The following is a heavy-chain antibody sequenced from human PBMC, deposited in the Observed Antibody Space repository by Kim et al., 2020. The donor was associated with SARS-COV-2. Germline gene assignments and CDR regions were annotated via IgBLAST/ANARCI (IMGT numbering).Heavy chain of an antibody. CDR3: ARIKTSYSYADV. D-gene: IGHD5-18*01. J-gene: IGHJ6*02. Sequence: GGCLRLSCAASGFTFSSYAMHWVRQAPGKGLEWVAVISYDGSNKYYADSVKGRFTISRDNSKNTLYLQMNSLRAEDTAVYYCARIKTSYSYADVWGQGTTVTVSS. CDR1: GFTFSSYA. CDR2: ISYDGSNK. V-gene: IGHV3-30-3*01.